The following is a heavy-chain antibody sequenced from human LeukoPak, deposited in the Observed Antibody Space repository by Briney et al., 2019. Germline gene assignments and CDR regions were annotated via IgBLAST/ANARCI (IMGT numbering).Heavy chain of an antibody. V-gene: IGHV4-4*07. CDR2: MYISGST. J-gene: IGHJ4*02. D-gene: IGHD3-22*01. CDR1: GGPISTYY. CDR3: ARGTTYYYDSS. Sequence: SETLSLTCTVSGGPISTYYWTWIRQPAGKGLEWIGRMYISGSTNYNPSLKSRVTISVDTSKNQFSLKLSSVTAADTAVYYCARGTTYYYDSSWGQGTLVTVSS.